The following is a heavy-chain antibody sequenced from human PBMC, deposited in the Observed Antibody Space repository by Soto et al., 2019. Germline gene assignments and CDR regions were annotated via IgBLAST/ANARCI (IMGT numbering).Heavy chain of an antibody. CDR3: ARDGGSGYDYGPDY. D-gene: IGHD5-12*01. CDR1: GGSISSGGYY. J-gene: IGHJ4*02. V-gene: IGHV4-31*03. CDR2: IYYSGST. Sequence: PSETLSLTCIVSGGSISSGGYYWSWIRQHPGKGLEWIGYIYYSGSTDYNPSLKSRVTMSVDTSKNQFSLKLTSVTAADTAMYFCARDGGSGYDYGPDYWGQGTLVTVSS.